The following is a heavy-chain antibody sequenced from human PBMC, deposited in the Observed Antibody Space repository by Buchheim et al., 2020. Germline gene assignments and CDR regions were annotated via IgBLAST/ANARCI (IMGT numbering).Heavy chain of an antibody. CDR2: IRSKANSYAT. D-gene: IGHD6-13*01. J-gene: IGHJ6*03. Sequence: EVQLVESGGGLVQPGGSLKLSCAASGFTFSGSAMHWVRQASGKGLEWVGRIRSKANSYATAYAASVKGRFTISIDDSKNTAYLQMNSLKTEDTAVYYCTSPSIAAAGTQGDYYYYYMDVWGKGTT. CDR1: GFTFSGSA. V-gene: IGHV3-73*02. CDR3: TSPSIAAAGTQGDYYYYYMDV.